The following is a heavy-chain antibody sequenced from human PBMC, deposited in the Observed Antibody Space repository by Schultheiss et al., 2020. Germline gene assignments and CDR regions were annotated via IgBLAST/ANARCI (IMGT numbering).Heavy chain of an antibody. J-gene: IGHJ4*02. Sequence: GSLRLSCAASGFTFSSYGMHWVRQAPGKGLEWVAVISYDGSNKYYADSVKGRFTISRDNSKNTLYLQMNSLRAEDTAVYYCVKDASSGGLFDYWGQGTLVTVS. CDR1: GFTFSSYG. CDR2: ISYDGSNK. D-gene: IGHD2-15*01. V-gene: IGHV3-30*18. CDR3: VKDASSGGLFDY.